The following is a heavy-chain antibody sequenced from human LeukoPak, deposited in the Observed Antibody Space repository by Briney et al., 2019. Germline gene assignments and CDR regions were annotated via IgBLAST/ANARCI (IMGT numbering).Heavy chain of an antibody. D-gene: IGHD3-3*01. J-gene: IGHJ4*02. CDR1: GYSISSGYY. V-gene: IGHV4-38-2*01. CDR2: IYHSGST. Sequence: SETLSLTCAVSGYSISSGYYWGWIRQPPGKGLEWIGSIYHSGSTYYNPSLKSRVTISVDTSKNQFSLKLSSVTAADPAVYYGAGYDFWSGYFDYWGQGTLVTVSS. CDR3: AGYDFWSGYFDY.